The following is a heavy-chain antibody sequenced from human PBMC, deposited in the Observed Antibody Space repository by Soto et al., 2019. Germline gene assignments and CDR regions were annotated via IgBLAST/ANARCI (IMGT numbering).Heavy chain of an antibody. V-gene: IGHV3-23*01. J-gene: IGHJ6*03. Sequence: EVQLLESGGGLVQPGGSLRLSCVVSGFNFGSYAMSWVRQAPEKGPEWVAILGGNGFTTYYADSVKGRFTISGDKSKSTLFLQINSLRADDTGVYYCAKALRPSLNFFYYMDVWGRGTSVTVSS. D-gene: IGHD2-2*01. CDR1: GFNFGSYA. CDR2: LGGNGFTT. CDR3: AKALRPSLNFFYYMDV.